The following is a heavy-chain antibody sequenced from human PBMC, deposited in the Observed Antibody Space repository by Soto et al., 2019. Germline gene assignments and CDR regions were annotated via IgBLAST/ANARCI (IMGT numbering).Heavy chain of an antibody. D-gene: IGHD4-17*01. CDR1: GGSFSGYY. V-gene: IGHV4-34*01. J-gene: IGHJ4*02. Sequence: QVQLQQWGAGLLKPSETLSLTCAVYGGSFSGYYWSWIRQPPGKGLEWIGEINHSGSTNYNPSLKRRVTISVDTSKNQFSLKLSSVPAADTAVYYCARDGMTTVTTRSYYFDYWGQGTLVTVSS. CDR3: ARDGMTTVTTRSYYFDY. CDR2: INHSGST.